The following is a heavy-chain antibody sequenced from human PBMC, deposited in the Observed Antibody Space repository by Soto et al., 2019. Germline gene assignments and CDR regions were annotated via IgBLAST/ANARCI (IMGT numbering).Heavy chain of an antibody. Sequence: SETLSLTCTVSGGSISSTSYYWGWIRQPPGKGLECIGNIYYSGSTYYNPSLESRVTISVDKSKNQFSLKLSSVTAADTAVYYCARLWFGPYYFDYWGRGTLVTVSS. CDR2: IYYSGST. CDR3: ARLWFGPYYFDY. J-gene: IGHJ4*02. CDR1: GGSISSTSYY. V-gene: IGHV4-39*01. D-gene: IGHD3-10*01.